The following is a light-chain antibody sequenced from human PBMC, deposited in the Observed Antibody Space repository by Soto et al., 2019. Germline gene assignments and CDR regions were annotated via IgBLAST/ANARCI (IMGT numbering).Light chain of an antibody. J-gene: IGKJ1*01. CDR1: QSLLHSDGKTY. CDR3: MQSLELPRT. Sequence: DIVMTQTPISLSVTPGQPTSISCKSSQSLLHSDGKTYLSWYLQKPGQPPQLLISEVSNRFSGVPDRFSGSGSGTDFTLKISRVEADDVGVYYCMQSLELPRTFGLGTKVEIK. CDR2: EVS. V-gene: IGKV2D-29*01.